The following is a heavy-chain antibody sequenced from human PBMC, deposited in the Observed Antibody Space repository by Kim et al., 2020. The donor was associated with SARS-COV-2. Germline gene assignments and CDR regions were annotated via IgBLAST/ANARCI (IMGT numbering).Heavy chain of an antibody. CDR3: ARYSQFYRIAAAGTLAFDI. V-gene: IGHV4-39*01. Sequence: SETLSLTCTVSGGSISSSSYYWGWIRQPPGKGLEWIGSIYYSGSTYYNPSLKSRVTISVDTSKNQFSLKLSSVTAADTAVYYCARYSQFYRIAAAGTLAFDIWGQGTMVTVSS. D-gene: IGHD6-13*01. CDR2: IYYSGST. J-gene: IGHJ3*02. CDR1: GGSISSSSYY.